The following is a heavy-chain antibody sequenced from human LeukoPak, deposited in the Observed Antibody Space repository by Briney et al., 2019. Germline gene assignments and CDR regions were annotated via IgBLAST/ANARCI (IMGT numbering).Heavy chain of an antibody. Sequence: PSETLSLTCTVSGGSISSYYWSWIRQPPGKGLEWIGYIYYSGSTNYNPSLKSRVTISVDTSKNQFSLKLSSVTAADTAVYYCARDGDGYNPLGAFDIWGQGTMVTVSS. CDR3: ARDGDGYNPLGAFDI. CDR1: GGSISSYY. D-gene: IGHD5-24*01. V-gene: IGHV4-59*01. CDR2: IYYSGST. J-gene: IGHJ3*02.